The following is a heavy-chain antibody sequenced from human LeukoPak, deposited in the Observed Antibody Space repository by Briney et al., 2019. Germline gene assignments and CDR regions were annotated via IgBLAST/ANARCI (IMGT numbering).Heavy chain of an antibody. CDR1: GYSFNTYW. CDR3: ARLLGSGSYYNPLDY. CDR2: IYPGDSDT. J-gene: IGHJ4*02. D-gene: IGHD3-10*01. V-gene: IGHV5-51*01. Sequence: GESLKISCQGSGYSFNTYWIGWVRQMPGKGLEWMGIIYPGDSDTRYSPSFQGQVTISADKPISTAYLQWNSLKASDTAMYYCARLLGSGSYYNPLDYWGQGTLVTVSS.